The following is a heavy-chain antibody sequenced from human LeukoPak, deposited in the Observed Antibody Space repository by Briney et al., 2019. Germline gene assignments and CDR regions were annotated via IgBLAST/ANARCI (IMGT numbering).Heavy chain of an antibody. D-gene: IGHD2-15*01. CDR3: ARVVGATSIDY. Sequence: SETLSLTCSVSGSSISSDYYWGWVRQPPGKGLEWIGSIKHRGRSYYNPSLKSRVTISVDTSKNQFSLQLSSVTAADTAVYYCARVVGATSIDYWGQGTLVTVSS. CDR1: GSSISSDYY. J-gene: IGHJ4*02. CDR2: IKHRGRS. V-gene: IGHV4-38-2*02.